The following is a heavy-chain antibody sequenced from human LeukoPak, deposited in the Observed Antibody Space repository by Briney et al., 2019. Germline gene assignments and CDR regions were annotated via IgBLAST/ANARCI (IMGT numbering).Heavy chain of an antibody. Sequence: GGSLRLSCAASGFTFSSYDMHWVRQATGKGLEWVSAIGTAGDTYYPGSVKGRFTISRENAKNSLYLQMDSLRAGDTAVYYCARDRTGDLGYGMDVWGQGTTVTVSS. CDR1: GFTFSSYD. V-gene: IGHV3-13*01. D-gene: IGHD7-27*01. CDR3: ARDRTGDLGYGMDV. CDR2: IGTAGDT. J-gene: IGHJ6*02.